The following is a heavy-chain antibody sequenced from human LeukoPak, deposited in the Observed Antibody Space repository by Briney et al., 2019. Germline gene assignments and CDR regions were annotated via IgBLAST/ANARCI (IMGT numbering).Heavy chain of an antibody. J-gene: IGHJ6*03. CDR2: IYTSGST. Sequence: SETLSLTCTVSGGSISSGSYYWSWIRQPAGKGLEWIGRIYTSGSTNYNPSLKSRVTISVDTSKNQFSLKLSSVTAADTAVYYCARVTYYYDSSGYYSGYYYYYYMDVWGKGTTVTVSS. CDR1: GGSISSGSYY. CDR3: ARVTYYYDSSGYYSGYYYYYYMDV. V-gene: IGHV4-61*02. D-gene: IGHD3-22*01.